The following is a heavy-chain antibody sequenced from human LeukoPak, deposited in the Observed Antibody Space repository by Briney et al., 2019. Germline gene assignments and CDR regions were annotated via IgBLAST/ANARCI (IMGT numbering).Heavy chain of an antibody. Sequence: SETPSLTCTVSGGSISSYYWSWIRQPPGKGLEWIGYIYYSGSTNYNPSLKSRVTISVDTSKNQFSLKLSSVTAADTAVYYCARGHTAMSKGNWFDPWGQGTLVTVPS. V-gene: IGHV4-59*01. CDR1: GGSISSYY. CDR2: IYYSGST. D-gene: IGHD5-18*01. J-gene: IGHJ5*02. CDR3: ARGHTAMSKGNWFDP.